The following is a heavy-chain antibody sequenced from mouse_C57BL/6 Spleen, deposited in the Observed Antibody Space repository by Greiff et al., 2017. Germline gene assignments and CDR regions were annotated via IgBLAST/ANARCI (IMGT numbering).Heavy chain of an antibody. D-gene: IGHD2-12*01. V-gene: IGHV1-54*01. CDR3: ARSEAYYNAMDY. J-gene: IGHJ4*01. CDR2: INPGSGGT. CDR1: GYAFTNYL. Sequence: QQSGAELVRPGTSVKVSCKASGYAFTNYLIEWVKQRPGQGLEWIGVINPGSGGTNYNEKFKGKATLTADKSSSTAYMQLSSLTSEDSAVYFCARSEAYYNAMDYWGQGTSVTVSS.